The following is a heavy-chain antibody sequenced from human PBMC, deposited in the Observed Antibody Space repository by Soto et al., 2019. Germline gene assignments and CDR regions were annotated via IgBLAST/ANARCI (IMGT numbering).Heavy chain of an antibody. V-gene: IGHV3-30*18. J-gene: IGHJ4*02. CDR2: ISYDGVNN. CDR1: GFTFNNYG. CDR3: AKALQWLRSGNFDY. Sequence: QVQLVESGGGVVQPEKSLRLSCAASGFTFNNYGMHWVRQAPGKGLGWVATISYDGVNNYYADSVKGRFTISRDNSKNTLYLQMNSLRAEDTAIYYCAKALQWLRSGNFDYWGQGTLVSVSS. D-gene: IGHD5-12*01.